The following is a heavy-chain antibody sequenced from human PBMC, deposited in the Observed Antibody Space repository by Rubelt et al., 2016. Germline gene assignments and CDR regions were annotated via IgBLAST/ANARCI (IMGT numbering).Heavy chain of an antibody. CDR2: ISAYNGNT. D-gene: IGHD4-23*01. Sequence: QVQLVQSGAEVKKPGASVKVSCKASGYTFTSYGISWVRQAPGQGLEWMGWISAYNGNTNYDQKCQGRVTRTTDTSTRTAYMELRSLRSDDTAVYYCARDVGGNSVLYYFDYWGQGTLVTVSS. CDR3: ARDVGGNSVLYYFDY. J-gene: IGHJ4*02. V-gene: IGHV1-18*01. CDR1: GYTFTSYG.